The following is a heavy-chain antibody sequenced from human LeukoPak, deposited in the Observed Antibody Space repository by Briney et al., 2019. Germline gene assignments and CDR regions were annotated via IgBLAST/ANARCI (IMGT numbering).Heavy chain of an antibody. CDR2: IYYSGST. CDR3: ARGTTVTPYYCYYGMDV. V-gene: IGHV4-59*01. Sequence: SETLSLTCTVSGGSISSYYWSWIRQPPGKGLEWIWYIYYSGSTNYNPSLKSRVTISVDTSKNQFSLKLSSVIAADTAVYYCARGTTVTPYYCYYGMDVWGQGTTVTVSS. J-gene: IGHJ6*02. CDR1: GGSISSYY. D-gene: IGHD4-11*01.